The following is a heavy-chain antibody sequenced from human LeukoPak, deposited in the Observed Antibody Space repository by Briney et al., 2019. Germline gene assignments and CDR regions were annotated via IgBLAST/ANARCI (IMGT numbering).Heavy chain of an antibody. V-gene: IGHV3-30*03. CDR2: ISYDGGNK. Sequence: GGSLRLSCAASGFTFSSYGMHWVRQAPGKGLEWVAVISYDGGNKYYADSVKGRFTISRDNSKNTLYLQMNSLRAEDTGVYYCARIRDDYNPLDYWGQGTLVTVSS. D-gene: IGHD5-24*01. CDR1: GFTFSSYG. CDR3: ARIRDDYNPLDY. J-gene: IGHJ4*02.